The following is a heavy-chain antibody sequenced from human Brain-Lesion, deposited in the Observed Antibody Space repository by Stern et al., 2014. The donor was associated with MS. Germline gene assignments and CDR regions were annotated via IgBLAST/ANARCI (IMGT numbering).Heavy chain of an antibody. CDR3: ARDQRGITIFGVVTDYYYLGMDV. CDR1: GYIFTGYY. CDR2: INPNTGGP. Sequence: LVQSGAEVKKPGASVKVSCKTSGYIFTGYYIHWGRQAPGQGLEWMAWINPNTGGPKYAQKFQGRVTMSRDTSISTAYVELSSLTSDDTAVYYCARDQRGITIFGVVTDYYYLGMDVWGQGTTVTVSS. D-gene: IGHD3-3*01. V-gene: IGHV1-2*02. J-gene: IGHJ6*02.